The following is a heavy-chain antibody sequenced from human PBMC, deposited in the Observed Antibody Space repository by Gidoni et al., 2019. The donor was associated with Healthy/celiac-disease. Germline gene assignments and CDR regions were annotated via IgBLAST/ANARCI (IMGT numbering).Heavy chain of an antibody. D-gene: IGHD3-22*01. V-gene: IGHV1-69*01. CDR3: ARAGDSSGYYLADY. Sequence: PEWMGGIIPIFGTANYAQKFQGRVTITADESTSTAYMELSSLRSEDTAVYYCARAGDSSGYYLADYWGQGTLVTVSS. J-gene: IGHJ4*02. CDR2: IIPIFGTA.